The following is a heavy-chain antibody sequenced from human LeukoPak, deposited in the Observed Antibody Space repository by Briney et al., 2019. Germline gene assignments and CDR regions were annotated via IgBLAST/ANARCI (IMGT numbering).Heavy chain of an antibody. CDR1: GGSISSGGYY. Sequence: SETLSLTCTVSGGSISSGGYYWSWIRQHPGKGLERIGYIYYSGSTYYNPSLKSRVTISVDTSKNQFSLKLSSVTAADTAVYYCARSLRFLEWLPPNWFDPWGQGTLVTVSS. J-gene: IGHJ5*02. D-gene: IGHD3-3*01. V-gene: IGHV4-31*03. CDR3: ARSLRFLEWLPPNWFDP. CDR2: IYYSGST.